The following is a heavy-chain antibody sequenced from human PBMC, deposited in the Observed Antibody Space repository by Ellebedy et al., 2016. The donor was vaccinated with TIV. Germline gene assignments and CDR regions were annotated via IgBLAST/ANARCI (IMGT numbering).Heavy chain of an antibody. CDR1: GFTVSSNY. V-gene: IGHV3-66*01. CDR3: AREVGDSIRYYYGMDV. CDR2: IYSGGST. D-gene: IGHD1-26*01. J-gene: IGHJ6*02. Sequence: GESLKISCAASGFTVSSNYMSWVRQAPGKGLEWVSVIYSGGSTYYADSVKGRFTISRDNSKNTLYLQMNSLRAEDTAVYYCAREVGDSIRYYYGMDVWGQGTTVTVSS.